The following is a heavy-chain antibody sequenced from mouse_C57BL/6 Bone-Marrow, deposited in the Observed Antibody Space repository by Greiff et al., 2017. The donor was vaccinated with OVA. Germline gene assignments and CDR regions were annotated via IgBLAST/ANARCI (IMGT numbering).Heavy chain of an antibody. CDR1: GYTFTSYW. D-gene: IGHD4-1*02. CDR3: ARPTGSSWD. Sequence: QLQQPGAELVRPGTSVKLSCKASGYTFTSYWMHWVKQRPGQGLEWIGVIDPSDSYTNYNQKFKGKATLTVDTSSSTAYMQLSSLTSEDSAVYYCARPTGSSWDWGQGTTLTVSS. CDR2: IDPSDSYT. V-gene: IGHV1-59*01. J-gene: IGHJ2*01.